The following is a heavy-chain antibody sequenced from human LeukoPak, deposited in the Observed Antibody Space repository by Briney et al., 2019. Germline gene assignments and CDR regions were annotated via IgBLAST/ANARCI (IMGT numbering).Heavy chain of an antibody. V-gene: IGHV1-69*04. CDR1: GGTFSSYA. D-gene: IGHD3/OR15-3a*01. Sequence: SVKVSCKASGGTFSSYAISWVRQAPGQGLEWMGRIIPILGIANYAQKFQGRVTITADKSTSTAYMELSSLRSEDTAVYYCARAKGGLDAFDIWGQGTMVTVSS. J-gene: IGHJ3*02. CDR2: IIPILGIA. CDR3: ARAKGGLDAFDI.